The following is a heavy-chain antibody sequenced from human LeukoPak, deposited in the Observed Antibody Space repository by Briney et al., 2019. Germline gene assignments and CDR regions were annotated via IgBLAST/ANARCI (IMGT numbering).Heavy chain of an antibody. J-gene: IGHJ6*02. CDR1: GFTFSSYW. V-gene: IGHV3-7*01. D-gene: IGHD1-14*01. CDR3: ARAGRKASLKDYYYGMDV. Sequence: GGSLRLSCAASGFTFSSYWMSWVRQAPGKGLEWVANIKQDGSEKYYVDSVKGRFTISRDNAKNTLYLQMNSLRAEDTAVYYCARAGRKASLKDYYYGMDVWGQGTTVTVSS. CDR2: IKQDGSEK.